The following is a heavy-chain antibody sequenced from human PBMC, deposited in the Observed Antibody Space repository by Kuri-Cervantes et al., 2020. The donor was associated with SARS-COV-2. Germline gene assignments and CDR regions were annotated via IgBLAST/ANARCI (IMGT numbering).Heavy chain of an antibody. CDR3: ARHDY. Sequence: ESLKISCAVYGGSFSGYYWSWIRQPPGKGLEWIGEINHSGSTNYNPSLKSRVTISVDTSKNQFSLKLSSVTAADTAVYYCARHDYWGQGTLVTVSS. CDR1: GGSFSGYY. V-gene: IGHV4-34*01. J-gene: IGHJ4*02. CDR2: INHSGST.